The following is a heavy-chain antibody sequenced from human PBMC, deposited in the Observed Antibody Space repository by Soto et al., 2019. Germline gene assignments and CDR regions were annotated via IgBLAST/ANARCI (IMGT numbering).Heavy chain of an antibody. CDR2: ISAYNGNT. V-gene: IGHV1-18*01. D-gene: IGHD3-3*01. Sequence: ASVKVSCKASGYTFTSYGISWVRQAPGQGLEWMGWISAYNGNTNYAQKLQGRVTMTTDTSTSTAYMELRSLRSDDTAVYYFARAPDYDFWSGLRAFDIWGQGTMVTVSS. CDR1: GYTFTSYG. CDR3: ARAPDYDFWSGLRAFDI. J-gene: IGHJ3*02.